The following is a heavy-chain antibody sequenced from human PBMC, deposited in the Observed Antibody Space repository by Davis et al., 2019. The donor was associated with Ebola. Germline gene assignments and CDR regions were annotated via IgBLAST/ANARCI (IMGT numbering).Heavy chain of an antibody. V-gene: IGHV1-69*13. CDR3: ARDRGVTPFDY. Sequence: SVKVSCKASGYTFTSYGISWVRQAPGQGLEWMGGIIPIFGTANYAQKFQGRVTITADESTSTAYMELSSLRSEDTAVYYCARDRGVTPFDYWGQGTLVTVSS. D-gene: IGHD2-21*02. CDR2: IIPIFGTA. CDR1: GYTFTSYG. J-gene: IGHJ4*02.